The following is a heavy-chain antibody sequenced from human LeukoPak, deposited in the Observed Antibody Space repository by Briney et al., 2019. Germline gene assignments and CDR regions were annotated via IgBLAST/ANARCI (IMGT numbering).Heavy chain of an antibody. CDR1: GDSVSSNSAA. D-gene: IGHD3-16*01. Sequence: SQTLSLTCAISGDSVSSNSAAWNWIRQSPSRGLEWLGRTYYWSKWYNDYAVSVKSRITINPDTSKNQFSLKLSSVTAADTAVYYCARDFSYDYVWGSYERHTSFDYWGQGTLVTVSS. V-gene: IGHV6-1*01. CDR3: ARDFSYDYVWGSYERHTSFDY. CDR2: TYYWSKWYN. J-gene: IGHJ4*02.